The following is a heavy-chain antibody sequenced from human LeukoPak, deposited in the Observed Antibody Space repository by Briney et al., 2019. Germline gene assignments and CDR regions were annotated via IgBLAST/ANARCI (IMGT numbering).Heavy chain of an antibody. CDR1: GFTFSSNW. J-gene: IGHJ5*02. Sequence: GGSLRLSCAVSGFTFSSNWKQGVRQAPAKGRVWVSRINSDGSITLYADSVKGRFTISRDNAKNTLYLQMNSLRAEDTAVYYCGGSASRGNLFDPCGEGTPVTVSS. CDR2: INSDGSIT. V-gene: IGHV3-74*01. CDR3: GGSASRGNLFDP.